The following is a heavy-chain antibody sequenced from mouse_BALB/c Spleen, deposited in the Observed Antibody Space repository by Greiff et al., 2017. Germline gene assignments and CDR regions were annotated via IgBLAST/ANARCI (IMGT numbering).Heavy chain of an antibody. Sequence: DVMLVESGGGLVQPGGSRKLSCAASGFTFSSFGMHWVRQAPEKGLEWVAYISSGSSTIYYADTVKGRFTISRDNPKNTLFLQMTSLRSEDTAMYYCARSGYYYGDWYFDVWGAGTTVTVSS. CDR1: GFTFSSFG. CDR3: ARSGYYYGDWYFDV. CDR2: ISSGSSTI. V-gene: IGHV5-17*02. D-gene: IGHD1-1*01. J-gene: IGHJ1*01.